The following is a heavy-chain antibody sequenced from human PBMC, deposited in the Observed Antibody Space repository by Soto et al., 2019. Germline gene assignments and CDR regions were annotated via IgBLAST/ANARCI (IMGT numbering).Heavy chain of an antibody. D-gene: IGHD2-2*01. CDR1: GFTFSDYY. V-gene: IGHV3-11*06. CDR3: ARFKDCSSTSGYAFDI. Sequence: GGSLRLSCAASGFTFSDYYMSWIRQAPGKGLEWVSYISSSSSYTNYADSVKGRFTISRDNAKNSLYLQMNSLRAEDTAVYYCARFKDCSSTSGYAFDIWGQGTMVT. CDR2: ISSSSSYT. J-gene: IGHJ3*02.